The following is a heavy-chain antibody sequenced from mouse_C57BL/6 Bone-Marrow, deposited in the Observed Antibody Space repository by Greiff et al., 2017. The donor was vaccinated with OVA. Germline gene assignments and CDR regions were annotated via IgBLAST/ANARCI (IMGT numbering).Heavy chain of an antibody. V-gene: IGHV5-6*01. Sequence: EVKLQESGGDLVKPGGSLKLSCAASGFTFSSYGMSWVRQTPDKRLEWVATISSGGSYTYYPDSVKGRFTISRDNAKNTLYLQMSSLKSEDTAMYYCARQGLLWRAMDYWGQGTSVTVSS. J-gene: IGHJ4*01. CDR1: GFTFSSYG. CDR3: ARQGLLWRAMDY. D-gene: IGHD2-1*01. CDR2: ISSGGSYT.